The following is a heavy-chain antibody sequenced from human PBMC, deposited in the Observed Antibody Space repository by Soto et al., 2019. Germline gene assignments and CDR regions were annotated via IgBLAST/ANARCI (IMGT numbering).Heavy chain of an antibody. CDR1: GFTFSSYW. Sequence: AGGSLRLSCAASGFTFSSYWMHWVRQAPGKGLVWVSRINSDGSSTSYADSVKGRFTISRDNAKNTLYLQMNSLRAEDTAVYYCARWDDDYYYYGMDVWGQGTTVTVSS. CDR3: ARWDDDYYYYGMDV. D-gene: IGHD1-26*01. J-gene: IGHJ6*02. CDR2: INSDGSST. V-gene: IGHV3-74*01.